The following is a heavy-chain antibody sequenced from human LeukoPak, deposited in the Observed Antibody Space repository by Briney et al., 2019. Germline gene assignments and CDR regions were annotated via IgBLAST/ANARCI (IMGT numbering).Heavy chain of an antibody. Sequence: KPSETLSLTCAVYGGSFSGYYWSWIRQPPGKGLEWIGEINHSGSTNYNPSLKSRVTISVDTSKNQFSLKLSSVTAADTAVYYCARCGYDYVWGSYNDWFDPWGQGTLVTVSS. V-gene: IGHV4-34*01. J-gene: IGHJ5*02. CDR1: GGSFSGYY. CDR3: ARCGYDYVWGSYNDWFDP. CDR2: INHSGST. D-gene: IGHD3-16*01.